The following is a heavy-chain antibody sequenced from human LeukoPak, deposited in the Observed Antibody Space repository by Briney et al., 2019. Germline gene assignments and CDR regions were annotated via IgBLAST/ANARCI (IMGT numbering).Heavy chain of an antibody. CDR2: INHSGST. CDR3: ARATDNFDY. J-gene: IGHJ4*02. Sequence: KPSETLSLTCAVYGVSFSGYYWSWIRQPPGKGLEWIGEINHSGSTNYNPSLKSRVTISVDTSKNQFSLKLSSVTAADTAVYYCARATDNFDYWGQGTLVTVSS. D-gene: IGHD4-17*01. CDR1: GVSFSGYY. V-gene: IGHV4-34*01.